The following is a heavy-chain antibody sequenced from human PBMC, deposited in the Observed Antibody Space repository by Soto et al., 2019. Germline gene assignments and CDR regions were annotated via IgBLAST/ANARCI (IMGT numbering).Heavy chain of an antibody. Sequence: GGSLRLSCAGSGFTFSGYAMTWVRQAPGKGLEWVSVISTSGDRPDYADSVKGRFTVSRDNSKNTLYLQMNSLRAEDTAVYYCAKVAGYSYGFCLDYWGQGTLVTVSS. CDR3: AKVAGYSYGFCLDY. CDR2: ISTSGDRP. D-gene: IGHD5-18*01. J-gene: IGHJ4*02. CDR1: GFTFSGYA. V-gene: IGHV3-23*01.